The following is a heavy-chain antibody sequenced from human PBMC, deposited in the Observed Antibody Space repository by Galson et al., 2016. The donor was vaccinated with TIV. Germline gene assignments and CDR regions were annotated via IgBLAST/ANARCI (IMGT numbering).Heavy chain of an antibody. D-gene: IGHD2-2*01. CDR2: IYPDDSDT. J-gene: IGHJ6*02. CDR1: GYSFSSYW. Sequence: QSGAEVKKPGESLKISCKGSGYSFSSYWIAWVRQMPGKGLEWMGIIYPDDSDTTYSTSFQGQVTISVDKSISTAYLQWSSLKASDTAIYYCARGVVQATAIYGMDVWGQGTTVTVSS. V-gene: IGHV5-51*01. CDR3: ARGVVQATAIYGMDV.